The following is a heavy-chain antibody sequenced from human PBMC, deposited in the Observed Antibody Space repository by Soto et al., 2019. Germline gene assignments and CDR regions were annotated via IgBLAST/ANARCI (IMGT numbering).Heavy chain of an antibody. CDR1: GGSFSGYY. V-gene: IGHV4-34*01. D-gene: IGHD6-13*01. CDR2: INHSGST. J-gene: IGHJ4*02. CDR3: AKHVSVYSSSWSYFDY. Sequence: SETLSLTCAVYGGSFSGYYWSWIRQPPGKGLEWIGEINHSGSTYYNSSLKSRVAISVDTSKNQFSLKLSSVTAADTAVYFCAKHVSVYSSSWSYFDYWGQGTLVTVSS.